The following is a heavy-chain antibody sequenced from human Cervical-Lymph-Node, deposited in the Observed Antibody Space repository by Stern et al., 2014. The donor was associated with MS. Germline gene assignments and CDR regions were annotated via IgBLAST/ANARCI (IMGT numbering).Heavy chain of an antibody. Sequence: SGPTLVKPTQTLTLTCTFSGFSLSTSGVGVGWIRQPPGKALEWLALIYWDYDKRYSPSLESRLTITKDTSKNLVFLTMTNMDPVDTATYYCAHLTTATALDYWGQGTLVTVSS. J-gene: IGHJ4*02. CDR1: GFSLSTSGVG. V-gene: IGHV2-5*02. CDR2: IYWDYDK. D-gene: IGHD1-1*01. CDR3: AHLTTATALDY.